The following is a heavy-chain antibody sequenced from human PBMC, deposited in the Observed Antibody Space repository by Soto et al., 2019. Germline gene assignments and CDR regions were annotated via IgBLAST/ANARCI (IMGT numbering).Heavy chain of an antibody. CDR3: ARHVNGLRYFDYFDYFDY. J-gene: IGHJ4*02. Sequence: QLQLQESGPGLVKPSETLSLTCTVSGGSISSSSYFWGWIRQPPGKGLEWIGSIYYSGSTYYNPSLKRRVTISVDTSMNQFSLKLSSATAADTAVYYCARHVNGLRYFDYFDYFDYWGQGTLVTVSS. CDR1: GGSISSSSYF. D-gene: IGHD3-9*01. CDR2: IYYSGST. V-gene: IGHV4-39*01.